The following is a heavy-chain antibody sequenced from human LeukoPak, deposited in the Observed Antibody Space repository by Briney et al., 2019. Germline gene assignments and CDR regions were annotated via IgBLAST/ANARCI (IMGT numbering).Heavy chain of an antibody. CDR3: AKDGDYGVLYYYYYMDV. D-gene: IGHD4-17*01. J-gene: IGHJ6*03. CDR1: GFTFSSYD. CDR2: IRYDGSNK. V-gene: IGHV3-30*02. Sequence: GGSLRLSCAASGFTFSSYDMHWVRQALGKGLEWVAFIRYDGSNKYYADSVKGRFTISRDNSKNTLYLQMNSLRAEDTAVYYCAKDGDYGVLYYYYYMDVWGKGTTVTVSS.